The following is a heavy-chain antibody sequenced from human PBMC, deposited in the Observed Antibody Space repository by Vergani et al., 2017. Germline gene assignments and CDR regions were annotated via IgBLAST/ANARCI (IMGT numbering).Heavy chain of an antibody. Sequence: VQLVESGGGLVKPGGSLRLSCAASGFTFSDYYMSWIRQAPGKGLEWVSAISGSGGSTYYADSVKGRFTISRDNSKNTLYLQMNSLRAEDTAVYYCANHYGSGSPFDYWGQGTLVTVSS. D-gene: IGHD3-10*01. CDR2: ISGSGGST. CDR3: ANHYGSGSPFDY. V-gene: IGHV3-23*04. J-gene: IGHJ4*02. CDR1: GFTFSDYY.